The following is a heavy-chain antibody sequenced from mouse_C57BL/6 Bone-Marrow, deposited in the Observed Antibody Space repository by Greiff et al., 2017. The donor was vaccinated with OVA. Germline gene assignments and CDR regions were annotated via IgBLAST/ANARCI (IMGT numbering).Heavy chain of an antibody. CDR1: GFTFSSYA. CDR2: ISDGGSYT. D-gene: IGHD3-2*02. CDR3: ARLDSSGPFAY. Sequence: EVQLVESGGGLVKPGGSLKLSCAASGFTFSSYAMSWVRQTPEKRLEWVATISDGGSYTYYPDNVKGRFTISRDNAKNNLYLQMSHLKSEDTAMYYCARLDSSGPFAYWGQGTLVTVSA. J-gene: IGHJ3*01. V-gene: IGHV5-4*01.